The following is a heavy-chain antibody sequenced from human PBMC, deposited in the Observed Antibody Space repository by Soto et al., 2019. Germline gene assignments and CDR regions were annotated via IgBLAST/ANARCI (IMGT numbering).Heavy chain of an antibody. CDR1: GGSFSGYY. D-gene: IGHD3-3*01. Sequence: SAALSLTCAVSGGSFSGYYWSWIRQPPGKGLEWIGEINHSGSTNYNPSLKSRVTISVDTSKNQFSLKLSSVTAADTAVYYCARGQTTIFGVVIDWYFDLWGRGTLVNVSS. CDR2: INHSGST. V-gene: IGHV4-34*01. J-gene: IGHJ2*01. CDR3: ARGQTTIFGVVIDWYFDL.